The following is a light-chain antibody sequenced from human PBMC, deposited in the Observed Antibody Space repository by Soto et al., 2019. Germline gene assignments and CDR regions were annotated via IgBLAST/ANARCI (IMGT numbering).Light chain of an antibody. J-gene: IGKJ4*01. CDR3: QQYNYWRTLT. CDR1: QSVNIN. Sequence: EIAMTQSPVTLSASPGERVTLSCRASQSVNINLAWYQQRPGKAPRVLIYGASNRASGIPDRFSGSGSGTDFTLTTSSLEPDDFALYYCQQYNYWRTLTFGGGTRVLIK. CDR2: GAS. V-gene: IGKV3D-15*01.